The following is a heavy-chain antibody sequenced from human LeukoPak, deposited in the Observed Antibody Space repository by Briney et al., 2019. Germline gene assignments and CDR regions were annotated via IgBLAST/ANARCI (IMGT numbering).Heavy chain of an antibody. J-gene: IGHJ5*02. CDR3: ARRYSDSSGNYPFDP. CDR1: GFIFGGYG. Sequence: GGSLRLSCAGSGFIFGGYGMHWFRQTPGRGLEWVAVIAYDGSRAFYADSVKGRFTISRDNSKNTMSVQMDDLRAEDTAVYYCARRYSDSSGNYPFDPWGQGTLVTVSS. V-gene: IGHV3-33*03. D-gene: IGHD3-22*01. CDR2: IAYDGSRA.